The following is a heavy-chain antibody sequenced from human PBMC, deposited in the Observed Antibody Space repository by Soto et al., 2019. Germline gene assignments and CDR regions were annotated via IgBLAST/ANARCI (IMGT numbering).Heavy chain of an antibody. CDR3: AREASAVISRDY. V-gene: IGHV1-2*02. D-gene: IGHD4-4*01. J-gene: IGHJ4*02. CDR1: GYIFTAYS. Sequence: QVQLEHSATEVKKPGASVKVSCKASGYIFTAYSMHWVRQAPGQGLEWVGWVNPNSGDTIYAQKFQGRVTLMTDTSIKTAYMERHGLKSDDTATYYCAREASAVISRDYWGQGTLVIVSS. CDR2: VNPNSGDT.